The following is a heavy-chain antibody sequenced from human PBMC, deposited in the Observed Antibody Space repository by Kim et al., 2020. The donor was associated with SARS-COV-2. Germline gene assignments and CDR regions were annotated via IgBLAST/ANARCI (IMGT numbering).Heavy chain of an antibody. CDR2: INPNSGGT. Sequence: ASVKVSCKASGYTFTGYYMHWVRQAPGQGLEWMGRINPNSGGTNYAQKFQGRVTMTRDTSISTAYMELSRLRSDDTAVYYCATSDYDFWSGYPFDYWGQGTLVTVSS. CDR1: GYTFTGYY. CDR3: ATSDYDFWSGYPFDY. D-gene: IGHD3-3*01. J-gene: IGHJ4*02. V-gene: IGHV1-2*06.